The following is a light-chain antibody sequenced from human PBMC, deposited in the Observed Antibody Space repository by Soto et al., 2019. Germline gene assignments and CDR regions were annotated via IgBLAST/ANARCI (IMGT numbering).Light chain of an antibody. V-gene: IGKV3-15*01. Sequence: EIVMTQSPATLSVSPRERATLSCRASQSVSSNLAWYQQKPGQAPRLLIYGASTRATGIPARFSGSGSGTEFTLTISSLQSEDFAVYYCQQYNNWPPWTFGQGTKVVIK. CDR2: GAS. CDR1: QSVSSN. J-gene: IGKJ1*01. CDR3: QQYNNWPPWT.